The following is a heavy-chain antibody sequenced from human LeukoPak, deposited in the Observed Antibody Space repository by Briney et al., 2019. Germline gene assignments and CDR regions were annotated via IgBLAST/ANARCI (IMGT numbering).Heavy chain of an antibody. V-gene: IGHV3-66*01. J-gene: IGHJ4*02. CDR2: IYSENNT. CDR3: AREGVATAGTAYDY. Sequence: GGSLRLSCAASGFVVSDNYISWVRQAPGKGLEWISIIYSENNTSYTDSVKGRFIISRDNSKNMVYLQMNSLRPEDTAVYYCAREGVATAGTAYDYWGQGTLVTVSS. D-gene: IGHD6-13*01. CDR1: GFVVSDNY.